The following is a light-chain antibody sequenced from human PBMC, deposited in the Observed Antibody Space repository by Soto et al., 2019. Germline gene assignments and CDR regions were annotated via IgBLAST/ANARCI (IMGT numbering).Light chain of an antibody. J-gene: IGKJ5*01. Sequence: DIVVTHSPDSLALSLGERATIKCKSSLRVLRSSNKKNYLGWYQQTKGQTPKLLIYWASTRESGVPDRYSGSWSGTDCTLTLSRLQAEDVSVYYCQQYYNNPPNFGQGTRLE. CDR2: WAS. CDR1: LRVLRSSNKKNY. V-gene: IGKV4-1*01. CDR3: QQYYNNPPN.